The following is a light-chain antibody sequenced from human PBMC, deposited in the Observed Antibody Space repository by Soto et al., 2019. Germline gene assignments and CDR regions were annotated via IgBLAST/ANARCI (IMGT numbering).Light chain of an antibody. CDR1: ASLSTNS. J-gene: IGKJ3*01. CDR3: QQYGGSHLT. V-gene: IGKV3-20*01. CDR2: AAS. Sequence: EIVLAQSPGTLSLSPGERATLSCRASASLSTNSLAWYQQKPGQPPRLLIYAASTRHTDIPDRFTGSGSGTAFTLTISRLEPEDFAVYYCQQYGGSHLTFGPGTKVEIK.